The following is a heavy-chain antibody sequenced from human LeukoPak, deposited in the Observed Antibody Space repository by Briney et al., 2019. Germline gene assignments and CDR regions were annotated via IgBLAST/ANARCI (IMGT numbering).Heavy chain of an antibody. V-gene: IGHV4-61*02. Sequence: SQTLSLTCTVSGGSISSGSYYWSWIWQPAGKGLERIGRIYTSGSTNYNPSLKSRVTISVDTSKNQFSLKLSSVTAADTAVYYCARSRFTAAALIDWGQGTLVTVSS. D-gene: IGHD6-13*01. J-gene: IGHJ4*02. CDR2: IYTSGST. CDR3: ARSRFTAAALID. CDR1: GGSISSGSYY.